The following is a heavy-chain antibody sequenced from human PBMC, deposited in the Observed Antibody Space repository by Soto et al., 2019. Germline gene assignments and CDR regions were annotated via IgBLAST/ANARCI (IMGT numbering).Heavy chain of an antibody. D-gene: IGHD5-12*01. Sequence: SETLSLTCTVSGGSISSSSYYWGWIRQPPGKGLEWIGSIYYSGSTYYNQSLKSRVTKSVDTSKNQFSLKLTSVTAADTAVYFCARDRGATIFDFWGRGTRVTVS. V-gene: IGHV4-39*07. CDR1: GGSISSSSYY. CDR2: IYYSGST. CDR3: ARDRGATIFDF. J-gene: IGHJ4*02.